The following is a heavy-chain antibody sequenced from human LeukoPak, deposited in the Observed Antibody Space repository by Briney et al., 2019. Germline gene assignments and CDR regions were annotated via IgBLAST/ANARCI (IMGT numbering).Heavy chain of an antibody. CDR3: AKRGVVIRVILVGFHKEAYYFDS. CDR1: GIALSNYG. J-gene: IGHJ4*02. Sequence: GGSLRLSCAVSGIALSNYGMSWVRQAPGKGLEWVAGISGSGGSTNYADSVKGRFSISRDNPKNTLYLQMNSLRAGDTAVYFCAKRGVVIRVILVGFHKEAYYFDSWGQGALVTVSS. V-gene: IGHV3-23*01. CDR2: ISGSGGST. D-gene: IGHD3-22*01.